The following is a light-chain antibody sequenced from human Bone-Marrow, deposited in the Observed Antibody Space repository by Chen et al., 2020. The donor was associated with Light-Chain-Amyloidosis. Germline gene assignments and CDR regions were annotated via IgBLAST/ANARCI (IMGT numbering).Light chain of an antibody. CDR3: SSYTSSSTWV. Sequence: QSALTQPASVSGSPGQSITISCTGTSSDVGGYDYVSWYQQHPGKAPKFLIYDVSNRPLGVSNRFSGSKSGNTASLTLSGLRAEDEDDYYCSSYTSSSTWVFGGGTKLTVL. V-gene: IGLV2-14*01. J-gene: IGLJ3*02. CDR1: SSDVGGYDY. CDR2: DVS.